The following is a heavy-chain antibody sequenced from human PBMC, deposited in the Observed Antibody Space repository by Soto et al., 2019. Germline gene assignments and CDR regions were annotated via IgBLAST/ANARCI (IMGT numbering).Heavy chain of an antibody. D-gene: IGHD3-10*01. CDR2: ISGFNDDT. J-gene: IGHJ5*02. CDR3: ARSGSYYPARNWFGP. Sequence: ASVKVSCKASGYTFTSYGISWVRQAPGQGLEWMGWISGFNDDTNHAQKLQGRVTMTKDTSTSTAYMGLRSLKSDDTAVYYCARSGSYYPARNWFGPWGQGTLVTVSS. V-gene: IGHV1-18*01. CDR1: GYTFTSYG.